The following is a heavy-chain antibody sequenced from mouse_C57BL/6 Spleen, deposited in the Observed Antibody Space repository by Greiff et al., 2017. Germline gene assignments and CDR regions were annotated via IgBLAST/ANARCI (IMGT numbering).Heavy chain of an antibody. D-gene: IGHD1-1*01. CDR2: IYPGDGDT. CDR1: GYAFSSSW. J-gene: IGHJ3*01. CDR3: ASDPLRTWFAY. Sequence: VQVVESGPELVKPGASVKISCKASGYAFSSSWMNWVKQRPGKGLEWIGRIYPGDGDTNYNGKFKGKATLTADKSSSTAYMQLSSLTSEDSAVYFCASDPLRTWFAYWGQGTLVTVSA. V-gene: IGHV1-82*01.